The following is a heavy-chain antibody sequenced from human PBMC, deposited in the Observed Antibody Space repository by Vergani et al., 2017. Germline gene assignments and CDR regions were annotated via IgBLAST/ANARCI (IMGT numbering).Heavy chain of an antibody. V-gene: IGHV4-34*01. Sequence: QVQLQQWGAGLLKPSETLSLTCAVYGGSFSGYYWSWIRQPPGKGLEWIGEINHSGSTNYNPSLKSRVTISVDTSKNQFSLKLSAVTAADTAVYYCARAAILGWYYYYYMDVWGKGTTVTGSS. CDR3: ARAAILGWYYYYYMDV. CDR2: INHSGST. D-gene: IGHD2-2*02. J-gene: IGHJ6*03. CDR1: GGSFSGYY.